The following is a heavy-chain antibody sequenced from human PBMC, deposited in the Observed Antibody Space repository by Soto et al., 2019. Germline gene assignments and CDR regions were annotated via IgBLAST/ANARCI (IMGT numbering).Heavy chain of an antibody. Sequence: QVQLVQSGAEVKKPGASVKVSCKASGYTFTSYAMHWVRKAPGQRLEWMGWINAGNGNTKYSQKFQGRVTITRDTSASTAYMELSSLRSEDTAVYYCARGLGYYYDSSGYYRYFDYWGQGTLVTVSS. CDR2: INAGNGNT. CDR3: ARGLGYYYDSSGYYRYFDY. J-gene: IGHJ4*02. D-gene: IGHD3-22*01. V-gene: IGHV1-3*01. CDR1: GYTFTSYA.